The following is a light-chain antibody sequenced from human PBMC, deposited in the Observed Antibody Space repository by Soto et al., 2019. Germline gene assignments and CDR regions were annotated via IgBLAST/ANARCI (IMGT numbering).Light chain of an antibody. CDR2: DAS. Sequence: DIQMTQSPSTLNATEGDRVTITCRASQSISSWLAWYQQKPGKAPKLLIYDASSLESGVPSRFSGSGSGTEFTLTISSLQPDDFATYYCQQYNSYSRTFGPGTKVDIK. V-gene: IGKV1-5*01. CDR1: QSISSW. J-gene: IGKJ3*01. CDR3: QQYNSYSRT.